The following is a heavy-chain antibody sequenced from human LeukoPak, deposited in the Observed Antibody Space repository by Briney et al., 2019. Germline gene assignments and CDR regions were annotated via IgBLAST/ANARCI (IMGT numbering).Heavy chain of an antibody. CDR3: ARGPYYDFWSGYYGESNWFDP. CDR1: GGSFSGYY. V-gene: IGHV4-34*01. J-gene: IGHJ5*02. D-gene: IGHD3-3*01. CDR2: INHSGST. Sequence: PSETLSLTCAVYGGSFSGYYWSWIRQPPGKGLEWIGEINHSGSTNYNPSLKSRVTISVDTSKNQFSLKLSSVTAADTAVYYCARGPYYDFWSGYYGESNWFDPWGQGTLVTVSS.